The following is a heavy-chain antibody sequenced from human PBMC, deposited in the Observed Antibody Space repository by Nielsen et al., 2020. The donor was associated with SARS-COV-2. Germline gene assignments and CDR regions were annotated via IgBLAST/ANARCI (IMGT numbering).Heavy chain of an antibody. D-gene: IGHD2-15*01. V-gene: IGHV3-30*03. Sequence: GESLKISCAASGFTFSSYGMHWVRQAPGKGLEWVAVISYDGSNKYYADSVKGRFTISRDNSKNTLYLQMNSLRAEDTAVYYCARDSVVVVAATPTPRYYGMDVWGQGTTVTVSS. CDR2: ISYDGSNK. J-gene: IGHJ6*02. CDR3: ARDSVVVVAATPTPRYYGMDV. CDR1: GFTFSSYG.